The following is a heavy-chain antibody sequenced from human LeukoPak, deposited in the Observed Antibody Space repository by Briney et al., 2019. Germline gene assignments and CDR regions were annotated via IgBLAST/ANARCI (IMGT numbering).Heavy chain of an antibody. D-gene: IGHD6-19*01. Sequence: GGSLRLSCAASGFTFSTYAMSWVRQAPGKGVEWVSGITNSGDSTYYAASMKGRITISRDNPKNTLYLQMNSLRAEDTAVYYCARLGEWLVYDAFHIWGQGTMVTVSS. V-gene: IGHV3-23*01. CDR1: GFTFSTYA. J-gene: IGHJ3*02. CDR2: ITNSGDST. CDR3: ARLGEWLVYDAFHI.